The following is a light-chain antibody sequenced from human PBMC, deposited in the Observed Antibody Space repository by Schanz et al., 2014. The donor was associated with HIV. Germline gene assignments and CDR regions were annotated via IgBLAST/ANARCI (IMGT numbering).Light chain of an antibody. J-gene: IGKJ5*01. CDR3: QQFNLWPVT. V-gene: IGKV3-15*01. CDR1: QSVSSN. CDR2: GAS. Sequence: EIVMTQSPATLSVSPGERATLSCRASQSVSSNLAWYQQKPGQAPRLLIFGASTRATGVPASFSGSGSGAEFTLTISSLQSEDSAVYFCQQFNLWPVTFGQGTRLEIK.